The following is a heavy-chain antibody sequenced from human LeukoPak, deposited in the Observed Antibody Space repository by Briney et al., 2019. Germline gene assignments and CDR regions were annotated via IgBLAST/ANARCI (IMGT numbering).Heavy chain of an antibody. CDR1: GFTFSSYW. D-gene: IGHD2-15*01. Sequence: GGSLRLSCAASGFTFSSYWMSWVRQAPGMGLEWVANINHDGNEKYYVDSVTGRFTISRDNAKNSLYLQMNSLRVEDTAVYYCARAGAIGSVDYWGQGTLVPVSS. CDR2: INHDGNEK. V-gene: IGHV3-7*01. J-gene: IGHJ4*02. CDR3: ARAGAIGSVDY.